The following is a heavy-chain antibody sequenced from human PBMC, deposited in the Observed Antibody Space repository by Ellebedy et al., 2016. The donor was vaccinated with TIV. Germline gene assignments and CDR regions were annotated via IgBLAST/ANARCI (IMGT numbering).Heavy chain of an antibody. CDR1: GGTFNSYA. CDR3: ARTAVKAAGTLIPRYGMDV. Sequence: AASVKVSCKASGGTFNSYAISWVRQAPGQGLEWMGGTIPIFGTANYAQKFQGRVTITADKSTSTAYMELSSLRSADTAVYYCARTAVKAAGTLIPRYGMDVWGQGTTVTVSS. J-gene: IGHJ6*02. V-gene: IGHV1-69*06. CDR2: TIPIFGTA. D-gene: IGHD6-13*01.